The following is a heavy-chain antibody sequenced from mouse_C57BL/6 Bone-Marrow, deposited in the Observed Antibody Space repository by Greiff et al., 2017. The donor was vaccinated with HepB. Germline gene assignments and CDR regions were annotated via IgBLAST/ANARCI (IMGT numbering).Heavy chain of an antibody. V-gene: IGHV1-81*01. D-gene: IGHD1-1*01. J-gene: IGHJ4*01. CDR3: ARGPLITTVVAKKMDY. CDR1: GYTFTSYG. CDR2: IYPRSGNT. Sequence: QVQLQHSGAELARPGASVKLSCKASGYTFTSYGISWVKQRTGQGLEWIGEIYPRSGNTYYNEKFKGKATLTADKSSSTAYMELRSLTSEDSAVYFCARGPLITTVVAKKMDYWGQGTSVTVSS.